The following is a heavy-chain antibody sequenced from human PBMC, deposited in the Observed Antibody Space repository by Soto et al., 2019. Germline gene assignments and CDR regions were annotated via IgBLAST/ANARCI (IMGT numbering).Heavy chain of an antibody. CDR3: ARVGPWVPYYYDSSPYTFENWFDP. Sequence: SETLSLTCAVSGYSISSGYYWGWIRQPPGKGLEWIGSIYHSRSTYYNPSLNSRVTLSIDMTNNHVSLILNSVTAADTAVYYCARVGPWVPYYYDSSPYTFENWFDPWGQGTLVTVSS. J-gene: IGHJ5*02. V-gene: IGHV4-38-2*01. CDR2: IYHSRST. CDR1: GYSISSGYY. D-gene: IGHD3-22*01.